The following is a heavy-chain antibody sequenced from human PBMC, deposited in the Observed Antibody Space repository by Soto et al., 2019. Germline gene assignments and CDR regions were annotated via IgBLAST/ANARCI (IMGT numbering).Heavy chain of an antibody. D-gene: IGHD6-19*01. CDR3: ARDSGWFLPASYYYYGMDV. J-gene: IGHJ6*02. CDR1: GYTFTGYG. V-gene: IGHV1-18*01. Sequence: ASVKVSCKASGYTFTGYGISWVRQAPGQGLEWMGWISAYNGNTNYAQKLQGRVTMTTDTSTSTAYMALRSLRSNDTAVYYCARDSGWFLPASYYYYGMDVWGQGTTVTVSS. CDR2: ISAYNGNT.